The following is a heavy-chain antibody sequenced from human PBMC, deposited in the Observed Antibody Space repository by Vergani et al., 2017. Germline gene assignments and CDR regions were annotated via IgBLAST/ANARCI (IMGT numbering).Heavy chain of an antibody. Sequence: QVQLQQWGAGLLKPSETLSLTCAVYGGSFSGYYRSWIRQPPGKGLEWIGEINHSGSTNYNPSLKSRVTISVDTSKNQFSLKLSSVTAADTAVYYCARIRIYSSFSGWFDPWGQGTLVTVSS. D-gene: IGHD6-6*01. CDR2: INHSGST. CDR3: ARIRIYSSFSGWFDP. V-gene: IGHV4-34*01. CDR1: GGSFSGYY. J-gene: IGHJ5*02.